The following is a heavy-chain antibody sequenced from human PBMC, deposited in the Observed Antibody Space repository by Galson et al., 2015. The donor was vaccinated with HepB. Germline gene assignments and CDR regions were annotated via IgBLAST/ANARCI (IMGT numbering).Heavy chain of an antibody. CDR1: GFTFSAYW. Sequence: SLRLSCAASGFTFSAYWMSWVRQVPGKGLEWVADVNLDGSEMYYADSVKGRFTISRDNAERSVSLHMYSLRAEDTAVYYCAREVMIRTLAHKTPDYWSQGTLVTVSS. D-gene: IGHD3-16*01. J-gene: IGHJ4*02. CDR2: VNLDGSEM. V-gene: IGHV3-7*03. CDR3: AREVMIRTLAHKTPDY.